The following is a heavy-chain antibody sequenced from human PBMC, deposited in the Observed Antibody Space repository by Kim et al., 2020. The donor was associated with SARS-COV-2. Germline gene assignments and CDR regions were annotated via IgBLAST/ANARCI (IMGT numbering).Heavy chain of an antibody. CDR3: ANGDYDSSGYPDY. J-gene: IGHJ4*02. CDR2: ISYDGSNK. V-gene: IGHV3-30*18. CDR1: GFTFSSYG. Sequence: GGSLRLSCATSGFTFSSYGMHWVRQAPGKGLEWVAVISYDGSNKYYADSVKGRFTISRDNSKNTLYLQMNSLRAEDTAVYYCANGDYDSSGYPDYWGQGTLVTVSS. D-gene: IGHD3-22*01.